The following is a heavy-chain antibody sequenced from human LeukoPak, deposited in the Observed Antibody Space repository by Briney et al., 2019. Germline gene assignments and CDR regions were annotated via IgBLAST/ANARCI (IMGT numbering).Heavy chain of an antibody. J-gene: IGHJ4*02. CDR1: GFTFSSYA. Sequence: GRSLRLSRAASGFTFSSYAMHWVRQAPGKGLEWVAVISYDGSNKYYADSVKGRFTISRDNSKNTLYLQMNSLRAEDTAVYYCARDRSSSGDFDYWGQGTLVTVSS. D-gene: IGHD6-13*01. V-gene: IGHV3-30-3*01. CDR3: ARDRSSSGDFDY. CDR2: ISYDGSNK.